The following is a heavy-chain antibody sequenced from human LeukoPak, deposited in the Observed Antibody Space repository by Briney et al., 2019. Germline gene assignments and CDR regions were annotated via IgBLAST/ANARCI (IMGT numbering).Heavy chain of an antibody. CDR2: IYYSGST. J-gene: IGHJ5*02. CDR3: ARSNNYYDILTGFTDNWFDP. CDR1: GGSISSYY. Sequence: PSETLSLTCTVSGGSISSYYWSWIRQPPGKGLEWIGYIYYSGSTIYNPSLKSRITISVDTSKNQFSLKLSSVTAADTAVYYCARSNNYYDILTGFTDNWFDPWGQGTLVTVSS. V-gene: IGHV4-59*01. D-gene: IGHD3-9*01.